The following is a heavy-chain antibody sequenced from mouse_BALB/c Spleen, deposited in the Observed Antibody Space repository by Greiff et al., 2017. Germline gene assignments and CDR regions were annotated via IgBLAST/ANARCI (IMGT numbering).Heavy chain of an antibody. CDR3: TREDYYGSSYFAY. CDR1: GFTFSSYT. CDR2: ISSGGSYT. Sequence: EVMLVESGGGLVKPGGSLKLSCAASGFTFSSYTMSWVRQTPEKRLEWVATISSGGSYTYYPDSVKGRFTISRDNAKNTLYLQMSSLKSEDTAMYYCTREDYYGSSYFAYWGQGTLVTVSA. D-gene: IGHD1-1*01. V-gene: IGHV5-6-4*01. J-gene: IGHJ3*01.